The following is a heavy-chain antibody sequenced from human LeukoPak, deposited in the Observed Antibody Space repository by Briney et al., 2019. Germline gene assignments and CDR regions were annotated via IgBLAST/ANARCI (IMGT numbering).Heavy chain of an antibody. CDR1: GFTFSSYS. CDR2: ISSSSSYI. Sequence: GGSLRLSCAASGFTFSSYSMNWVRQAPGKGLEWVSSISSSSSYIYYADSVKGRFTISRDNAKNSLYLQMNSLRAEDTAGYYCARDLHDPYPGFDWYFDLWGRGTLVTVSS. D-gene: IGHD1-1*01. V-gene: IGHV3-21*01. J-gene: IGHJ2*01. CDR3: ARDLHDPYPGFDWYFDL.